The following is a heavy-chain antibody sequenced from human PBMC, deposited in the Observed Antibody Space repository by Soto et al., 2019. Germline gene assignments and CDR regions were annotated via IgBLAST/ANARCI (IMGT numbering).Heavy chain of an antibody. V-gene: IGHV4-59*01. CDR2: IHYSGST. D-gene: IGHD6-13*01. Sequence: SETLSLTCTVSAGSISGYYWSWIRQPPGKELELIAYIHYSGSTYYNPSLKSRVTISIDTSKNQFSLKLSSVNAADTAVYYCAKVGRIAAAGTWFDPWGQGTLVTVSS. CDR3: AKVGRIAAAGTWFDP. CDR1: AGSISGYY. J-gene: IGHJ5*02.